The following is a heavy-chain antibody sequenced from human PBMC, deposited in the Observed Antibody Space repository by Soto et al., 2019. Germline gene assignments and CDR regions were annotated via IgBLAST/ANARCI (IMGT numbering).Heavy chain of an antibody. CDR2: IYYSGST. Sequence: SETLSLTCTVSGGSISSGGYYWSWIRQHPGKGLEWIGYIYYSGSTYYNPSLKSRVTISVDTSKNQFSLKLSSVTAADTAVYYCARGRRYFDSLLTNWFDPWGQGTLVTVSS. D-gene: IGHD3-9*01. J-gene: IGHJ5*02. CDR3: ARGRRYFDSLLTNWFDP. V-gene: IGHV4-31*03. CDR1: GGSISSGGYY.